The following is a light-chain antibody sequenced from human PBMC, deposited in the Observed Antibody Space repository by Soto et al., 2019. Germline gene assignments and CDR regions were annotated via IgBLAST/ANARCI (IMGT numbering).Light chain of an antibody. J-gene: IGLJ2*01. CDR2: LDSDGSH. CDR3: QTWGTGIHVV. CDR1: SGHSSYA. V-gene: IGLV4-69*01. Sequence: QLVLTQSPSASASLGASVKLTCTLSSGHSSYAIAWHQQQPEKGPRYLMKLDSDGSHTKGDAIPDRFSGSSSGAERYLTISRLQAEDDADYYCQTWGTGIHVVFGGGTQLTVL.